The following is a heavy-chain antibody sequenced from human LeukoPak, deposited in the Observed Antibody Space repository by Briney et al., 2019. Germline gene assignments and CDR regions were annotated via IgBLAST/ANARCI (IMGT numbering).Heavy chain of an antibody. D-gene: IGHD1-26*01. CDR2: INPNSGGT. V-gene: IGHV1-2*02. J-gene: IGHJ4*02. CDR1: GYTFTCYY. Sequence: ASVKVSCKASGYTFTCYYMHWVRQAPGQGLEWMGWINPNSGGTNYAQKFQGRVTMTRDTSISTAYMELSRLRSDDTAVYYCARVIARGSRGEVDYWGQGALVTVSS. CDR3: ARVIARGSRGEVDY.